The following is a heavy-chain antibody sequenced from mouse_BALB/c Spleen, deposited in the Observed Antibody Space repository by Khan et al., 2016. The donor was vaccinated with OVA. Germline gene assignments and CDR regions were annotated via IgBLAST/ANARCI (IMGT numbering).Heavy chain of an antibody. J-gene: IGHJ4*01. Sequence: QVQLQQSGGELVRPGVSVKISCKGVGYTFTDYGMHWVRQSLAKSLEWIGVITTYSGVRNYNQKFTGEATMTVDKSSSTAYIELVRLTSEDSAIYYCARLTLRLDDWGQGTSVTVSS. D-gene: IGHD1-1*01. CDR2: ITTYSGVR. V-gene: IGHV1S137*01. CDR3: ARLTLRLDD. CDR1: GYTFTDYG.